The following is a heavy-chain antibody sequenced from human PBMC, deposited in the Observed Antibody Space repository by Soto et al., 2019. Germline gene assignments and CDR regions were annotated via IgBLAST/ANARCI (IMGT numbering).Heavy chain of an antibody. D-gene: IGHD3-3*01. J-gene: IGHJ3*02. CDR3: ARVSGYKRDDAFDI. Sequence: SETLSLTCAVYGGSFSGYYWSWIRQPPGKGLEWIGEINHSGSTNYNPSLKSRVTISVDTSKNQFSLKLSSVTAADTAVYYCARVSGYKRDDAFDIWGQGTMVTVS. V-gene: IGHV4-34*01. CDR1: GGSFSGYY. CDR2: INHSGST.